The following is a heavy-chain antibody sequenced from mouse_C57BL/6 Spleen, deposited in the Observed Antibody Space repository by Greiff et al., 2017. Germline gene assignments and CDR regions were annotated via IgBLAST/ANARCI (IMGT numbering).Heavy chain of an antibody. D-gene: IGHD1-1*01. CDR2: IYPGSGST. CDR3: ARLGGSIPYYFDY. J-gene: IGHJ2*01. V-gene: IGHV1-55*01. Sequence: QVQLQQPGAELVKPGASVKMSCKASGYTFTSYWITWVKQRPGQGLEWIGDIYPGSGSTYYNEKFKSKATRTVDTSSSTAYMQLSSLTSEDSAVYYCARLGGSIPYYFDYWGQGTTLTVSS. CDR1: GYTFTSYW.